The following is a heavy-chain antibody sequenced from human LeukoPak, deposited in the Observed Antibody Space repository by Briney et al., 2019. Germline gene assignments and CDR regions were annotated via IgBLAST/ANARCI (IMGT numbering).Heavy chain of an antibody. CDR1: GFTFSNFW. CDR2: IYGDGSFT. J-gene: IGHJ4*02. D-gene: IGHD7-27*01. Sequence: GGSLRLSCAASGFTFSNFWMHWVRQAPGKGLVWVALIYGDGSFTRYADSVKGRFTISRDNSKNTLYLQMNSLRAEDTAVYYCARDLGYFDYWGQGTLVTVSS. CDR3: ARDLGYFDY. V-gene: IGHV3-74*01.